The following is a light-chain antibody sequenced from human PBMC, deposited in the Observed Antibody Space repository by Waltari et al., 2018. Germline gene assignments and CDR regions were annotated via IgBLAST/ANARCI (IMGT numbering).Light chain of an antibody. J-gene: IGKJ1*01. CDR1: QSISSW. Sequence: DIQMTQSPYTLSASVGDRVPITCRASQSISSWLAWFQQKPGKAPKLLIQKAYSLESGVPSRFSGSGSGTEFTLTISSLQPDDFATYYCQQYSSFWTFGQGTKVEIK. V-gene: IGKV1-5*03. CDR2: KAY. CDR3: QQYSSFWT.